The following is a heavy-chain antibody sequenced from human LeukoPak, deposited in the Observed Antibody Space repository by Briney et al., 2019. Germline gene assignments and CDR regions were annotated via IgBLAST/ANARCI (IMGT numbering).Heavy chain of an antibody. CDR3: ARGGATQYYFDY. CDR1: GGTFSSYA. D-gene: IGHD1-26*01. V-gene: IGHV1-69*05. J-gene: IGHJ4*02. Sequence: GASVKVSCKASGGTFSSYAISWVRQAPGQGLEWMGGIIPIFGTANYAQKFQGRVTITTDESTSTAYMELSSLRSGDTAVYYCARGGATQYYFDYWGQGTLVTVSS. CDR2: IIPIFGTA.